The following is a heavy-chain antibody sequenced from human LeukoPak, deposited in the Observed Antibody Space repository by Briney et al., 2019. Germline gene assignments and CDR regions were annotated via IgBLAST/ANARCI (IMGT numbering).Heavy chain of an antibody. V-gene: IGHV5-51*01. CDR1: GYSFTSYW. J-gene: IGHJ4*02. Sequence: GEALQIYFQGPGYSFTSYWIGWVRPMPGKGLGWMGIIYPGESDTRYSPSFQRQLPISANKSITTAYLQWSSLKASDTAMYYCAVQCGGFDYWGQGTLVTVSS. CDR3: AVQCGGFDY. D-gene: IGHD1-1*01. CDR2: IYPGESDT.